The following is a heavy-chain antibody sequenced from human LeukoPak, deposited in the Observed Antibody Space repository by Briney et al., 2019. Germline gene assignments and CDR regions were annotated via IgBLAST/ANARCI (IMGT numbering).Heavy chain of an antibody. CDR3: ARDHRLPEPLAYYMDV. CDR1: GGSISSYY. J-gene: IGHJ6*03. Sequence: PSETLSLTCTVSGGSISSYYWSWIRQPPGKGLEWIGYIYYSGSTNYNPSLKSRVTISVDTSKNQFSLKLSSVTAADTAVYYCARDHRLPEPLAYYMDVWGKGTTVTVSS. D-gene: IGHD1-14*01. V-gene: IGHV4-59*01. CDR2: IYYSGST.